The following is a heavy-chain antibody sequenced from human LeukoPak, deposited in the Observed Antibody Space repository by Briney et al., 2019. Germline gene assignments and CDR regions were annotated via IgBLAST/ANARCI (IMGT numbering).Heavy chain of an antibody. Sequence: GGSLRLSCAASGFTFSSYGMHWVRQAPGKGLEWVALIRLDGSNKYYADSVKGRFTISRDNSKNTLYLQMNSLRGDDTAVYYCAKPHFDYWGQGTLVTVSS. CDR3: AKPHFDY. J-gene: IGHJ4*02. CDR2: IRLDGSNK. CDR1: GFTFSSYG. V-gene: IGHV3-30*02.